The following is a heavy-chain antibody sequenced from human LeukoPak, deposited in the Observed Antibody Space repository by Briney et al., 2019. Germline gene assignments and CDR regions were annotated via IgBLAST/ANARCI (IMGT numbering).Heavy chain of an antibody. V-gene: IGHV4-31*03. CDR2: IYYSGST. Sequence: PSETLSLTCTVSGGSISSGGYYWSWIRQHPGKGLEWIGYIYYSGSTYYNPSLKSRVTISVDTSKNQFSLKPSSVTAADTAVYYCARDGIAAAGTDAFDIWGQGTMVTVSS. D-gene: IGHD6-13*01. CDR3: ARDGIAAAGTDAFDI. J-gene: IGHJ3*02. CDR1: GGSISSGGYY.